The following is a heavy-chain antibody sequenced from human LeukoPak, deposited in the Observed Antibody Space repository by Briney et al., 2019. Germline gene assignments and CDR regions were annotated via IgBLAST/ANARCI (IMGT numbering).Heavy chain of an antibody. D-gene: IGHD1-1*01. CDR1: GFTVTSIY. Sequence: GGSLRLSCAASGFTVTSIYMTWVRQAPGKGLECVSVIYAGGTTIYADSVKGRFTISRDTSKNTLYLQMNSLRAEDTAVYYCARKGTGTDDAFDIWGQGTMVTVSS. V-gene: IGHV3-53*01. CDR2: IYAGGTT. CDR3: ARKGTGTDDAFDI. J-gene: IGHJ3*02.